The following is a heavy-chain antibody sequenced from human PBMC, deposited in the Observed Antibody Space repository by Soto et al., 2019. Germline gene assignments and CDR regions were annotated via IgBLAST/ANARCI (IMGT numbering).Heavy chain of an antibody. D-gene: IGHD4-4*01. CDR2: ILHDGSAE. CDR1: GFTFTNYD. V-gene: IGHV3-30*03. J-gene: IGHJ6*02. CDR3: ARSRDGYSFYFYYGMDG. Sequence: GGSLRLSCAASGFTFTNYDMHWVRQAPGKGLEWMALILHDGSAEHYADSVKGRFTISRDNSKNTLYLQMNSLRAEDTAVYYCARSRDGYSFYFYYGMDGWGQGTTVTVSS.